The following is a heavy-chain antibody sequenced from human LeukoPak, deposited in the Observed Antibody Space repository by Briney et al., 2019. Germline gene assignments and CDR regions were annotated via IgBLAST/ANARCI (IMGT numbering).Heavy chain of an antibody. CDR1: VVSIRSSSFY. CDR2: IYYSGST. V-gene: IGHV4-39*01. Sequence: SETLSLTCTVSVVSIRSSSFYCGSIRQPPGKGLEWIGCIYYSGSTYYRPSLKSRGTMSVDTSKNQFSLRLSSVTAADTAVYYCARGLRWDLTISGTSTFVYWGQGSLVTVSS. CDR3: ARGLRWDLTISGTSTFVY. D-gene: IGHD1-26*01. J-gene: IGHJ4*02.